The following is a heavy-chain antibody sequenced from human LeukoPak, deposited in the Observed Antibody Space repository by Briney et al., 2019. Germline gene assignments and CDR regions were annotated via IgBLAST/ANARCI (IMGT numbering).Heavy chain of an antibody. J-gene: IGHJ4*02. V-gene: IGHV3-23*01. CDR3: SAGVRRGYTAGY. Sequence: PGGSLRLSCAASGFTFSSYAMSWVRQAPGKGLEWVSAISGSGGSTYYADSVKGRFTISRDNSKNTLYLQMNSLKTEDTAVYYCSAGVRRGYTAGYWGQGTLVTVSS. D-gene: IGHD3-22*01. CDR2: ISGSGGST. CDR1: GFTFSSYA.